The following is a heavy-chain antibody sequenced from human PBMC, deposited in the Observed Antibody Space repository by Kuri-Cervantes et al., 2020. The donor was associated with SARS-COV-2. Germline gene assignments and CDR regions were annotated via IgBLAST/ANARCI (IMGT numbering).Heavy chain of an antibody. CDR2: IRSKANSYAT. J-gene: IGHJ5*02. CDR3: TTDPFYSGYDSFWFDP. CDR1: GFTFSGSA. Sequence: GGSLRLSCAASGFTFSGSAMHWVRQASGKGLEWVGRIRSKANSYATAYAASVKGRFTISRDDSKNTAYLQMNSLKTEDTAVYYCTTDPFYSGYDSFWFDPWGQGTLVTVSS. V-gene: IGHV3-73*01. D-gene: IGHD5-12*01.